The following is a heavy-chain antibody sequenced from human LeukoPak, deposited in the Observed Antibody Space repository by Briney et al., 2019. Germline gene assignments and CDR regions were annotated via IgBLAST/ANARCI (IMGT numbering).Heavy chain of an antibody. Sequence: GESLKISCKTSGFTSTTHWIAWVRQMPGEGLELMGIIFPGDSDTNYSPSFQGQVTISADKSTNTAYLQWSSLKASDTAMYYCARYYFWTGSYFLDYWGQGTLVTVSS. CDR3: ARYYFWTGSYFLDY. CDR1: GFTSTTHW. D-gene: IGHD3/OR15-3a*01. CDR2: IFPGDSDT. V-gene: IGHV5-51*01. J-gene: IGHJ4*02.